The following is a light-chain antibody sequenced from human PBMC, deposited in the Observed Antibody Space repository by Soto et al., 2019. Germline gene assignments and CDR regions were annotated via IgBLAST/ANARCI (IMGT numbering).Light chain of an antibody. CDR2: AAS. J-gene: IGKJ1*01. V-gene: IGKV1-39*01. CDR3: QQSYSTPWT. CDR1: QSISSY. Sequence: DIQMTQPPSSLSASVGDRVTITCLASQSISSYLNWYQQKPGKAPKLLIYAASSLQSGVPSRFSGSGSGTDFTLTISSLQHEDFATYYGQQSYSTPWTFGQGTKVDIK.